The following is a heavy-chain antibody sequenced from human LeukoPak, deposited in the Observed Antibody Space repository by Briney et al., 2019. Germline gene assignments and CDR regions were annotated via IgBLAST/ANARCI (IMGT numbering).Heavy chain of an antibody. CDR2: VSGSGGST. CDR1: GFTFSSYA. CDR3: ARDRPVTPLGY. D-gene: IGHD3-16*01. V-gene: IGHV3-23*01. Sequence: GGSLRLSCAASGFTFSSYAMSWVRQAPGKGLKWVSTVSGSGGSTYYADSVKGRFTISRDNSKNTLFLQMNRLRAEDTAVYYCARDRPVTPLGYWGQGTLVTVSS. J-gene: IGHJ4*02.